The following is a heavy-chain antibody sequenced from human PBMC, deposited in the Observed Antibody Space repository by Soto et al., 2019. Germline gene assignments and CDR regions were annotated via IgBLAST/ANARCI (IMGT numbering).Heavy chain of an antibody. CDR1: GFTFSSYG. D-gene: IGHD5-18*01. V-gene: IGHV3-33*01. Sequence: QVQLVESGGGVVQPGRSLRLSCAASGFTFSSYGMHWVRQAPGKGLEWVAVIWYDGSNKYYADSVKGRFTISRDNSKNTLYLQMNCLRAEDTAVYYCARSANSSRRGHGMDVWGQGTTVTVSS. CDR3: ARSANSSRRGHGMDV. J-gene: IGHJ6*02. CDR2: IWYDGSNK.